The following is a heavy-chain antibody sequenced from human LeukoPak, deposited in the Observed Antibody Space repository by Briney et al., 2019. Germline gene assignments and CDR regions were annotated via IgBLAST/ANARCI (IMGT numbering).Heavy chain of an antibody. CDR1: GGSISSGGYY. V-gene: IGHV4-31*03. J-gene: IGHJ3*02. Sequence: PSETLSLTCTVSGGSISSGGYYWSWIRQHPGKGLEWIGYIYYSGSTYYNPSLKSRVTISVDTSKNQFSLKLSSVTAADTAVYYCASALNYYDSSGYPIDAFDIWGQGTMVTVSS. D-gene: IGHD3-22*01. CDR3: ASALNYYDSSGYPIDAFDI. CDR2: IYYSGST.